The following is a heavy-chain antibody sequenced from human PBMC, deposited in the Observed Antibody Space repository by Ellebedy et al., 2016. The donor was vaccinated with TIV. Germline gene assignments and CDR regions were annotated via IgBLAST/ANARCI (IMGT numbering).Heavy chain of an antibody. CDR3: GTPGGYVSGFGQ. D-gene: IGHD2-15*01. V-gene: IGHV3-53*01. CDR2: ISGSGGST. Sequence: GESLKISCAASGFTVSSNYMSWVRQAPGRGLEWVSAISGSGGSTYYADSVKGRFTISRDNSKNTLFLQMNSLRAEDTAVYYCGTPGGYVSGFGQWGQGTLVIVSS. CDR1: GFTVSSNY. J-gene: IGHJ4*02.